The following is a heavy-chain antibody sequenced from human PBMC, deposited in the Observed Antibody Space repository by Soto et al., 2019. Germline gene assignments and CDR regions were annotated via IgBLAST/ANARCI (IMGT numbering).Heavy chain of an antibody. CDR1: GFSLSTSGAA. J-gene: IGHJ5*01. CDR2: IYWAGDR. D-gene: IGHD3-3*01. CDR3: AHRATMTIFGLIIDNGVWFDS. Sequence: QITLKESGPTLVKPTQTLTLTCTFSGFSLSTSGAAVGWIRQPPGRALEWLALIYWAGDRRYNPSLQSRLTIYKDTSRNQVALTLTSVDPADTAKYYCAHRATMTIFGLIIDNGVWFDSWGQGTLVIVSS. V-gene: IGHV2-5*02.